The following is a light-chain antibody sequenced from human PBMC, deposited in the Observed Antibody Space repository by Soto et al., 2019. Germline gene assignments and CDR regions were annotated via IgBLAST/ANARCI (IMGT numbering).Light chain of an antibody. CDR3: SSYTSSNTLV. J-gene: IGLJ2*01. CDR1: RSDVGGYNY. Sequence: QSALTQPASVSGSPGQSITIACTGTRSDVGGYNYVSWYQQHPGKAPKLMIYDVSDRPSGVSNRFSGSKSGNTASLTISGLQAEDEADYYCSSYTSSNTLVFGGGTKLTVL. CDR2: DVS. V-gene: IGLV2-14*01.